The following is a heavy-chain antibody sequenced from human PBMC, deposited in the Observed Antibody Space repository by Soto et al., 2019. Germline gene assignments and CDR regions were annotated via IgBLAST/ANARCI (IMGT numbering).Heavy chain of an antibody. D-gene: IGHD3-3*01. V-gene: IGHV1-69*01. CDR2: SIPIFGTV. CDR1: GGTFSTYA. Sequence: QVQLVQSGAEVKKAGSSVKVSCTASGGTFSTYAISWVRQAPGQGLEWMAVSIPIFGTVNYAQKFQGRVTITADESTSTAYMELSSLRSEEPAVYYCAKSLRSLTIFGVVINTYGMDVWGQGTTVPVSS. CDR3: AKSLRSLTIFGVVINTYGMDV. J-gene: IGHJ6*02.